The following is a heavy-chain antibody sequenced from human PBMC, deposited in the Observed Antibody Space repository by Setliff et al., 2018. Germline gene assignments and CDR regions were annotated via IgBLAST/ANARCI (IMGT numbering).Heavy chain of an antibody. D-gene: IGHD3-22*01. CDR3: AGAHRYFSDTSGYFYDQGRSAFDV. CDR2: ISPSGST. J-gene: IGHJ3*01. V-gene: IGHV4-61*09. CDR1: GASITSGGFY. Sequence: PSETLSLTCSVSGASITSGGFYWTWIRQPAGKGLEWIGHISPSGSTTYNPSVKSRVTISLDTSKNHFSLKLDSVTAADTALYYCAGAHRYFSDTSGYFYDQGRSAFDVWGQGTMVTVS.